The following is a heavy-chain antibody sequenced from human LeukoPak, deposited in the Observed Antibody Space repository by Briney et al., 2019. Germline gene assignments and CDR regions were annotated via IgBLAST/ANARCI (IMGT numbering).Heavy chain of an antibody. CDR2: IRSKAYGGTT. J-gene: IGHJ4*02. CDR1: GFTFGDYA. V-gene: IGHV3-49*04. CDR3: TRDTTFPHYYDSSGYSH. Sequence: GRSLRLSCTASGFTFGDYAMSCVRQAPGKGLEWVGLIRSKAYGGTTEYAASVKGRFTISRDDSKSIAYLQMNSLKTEDTAVYYCTRDTTFPHYYDSSGYSHWGQGSLVTVSS. D-gene: IGHD3-22*01.